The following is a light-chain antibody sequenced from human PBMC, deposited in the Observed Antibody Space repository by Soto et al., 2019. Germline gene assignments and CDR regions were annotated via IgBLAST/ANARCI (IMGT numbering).Light chain of an antibody. J-gene: IGKJ2*02. CDR2: DAS. V-gene: IGKV1-33*01. CDR1: QDISNS. Sequence: DIQLTQSPSSLSASVGDRVTITCQASQDISNSLNWYHQKPGKAPKLLIYDASKLETGVPSRFGGSRSGTDFTFTISSLQPEDIATYYCHQFENLPRTFGQGTKLEI. CDR3: HQFENLPRT.